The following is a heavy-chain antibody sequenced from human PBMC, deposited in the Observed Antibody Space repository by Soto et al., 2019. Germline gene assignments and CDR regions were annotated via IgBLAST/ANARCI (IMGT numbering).Heavy chain of an antibody. D-gene: IGHD1-1*01. Sequence: QVQLVESGGGVVQPGRSLRLSRAASGFTFSSYGMHWVRQAPGKGLEWVAVIWYDGSNKYYADSVKGRFTISRDNSKNTLYLQMNSLRAEDTAVYYCARANWNDAYFDYWGQGTLVTVSS. CDR2: IWYDGSNK. CDR1: GFTFSSYG. J-gene: IGHJ4*02. CDR3: ARANWNDAYFDY. V-gene: IGHV3-33*01.